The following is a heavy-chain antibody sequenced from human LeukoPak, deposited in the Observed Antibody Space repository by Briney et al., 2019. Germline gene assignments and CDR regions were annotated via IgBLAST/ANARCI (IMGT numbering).Heavy chain of an antibody. D-gene: IGHD3-10*01. J-gene: IGHJ3*02. Sequence: PAETLSLTCTVSGGSISSYYGIWIRQPPGKGVEGSGYIYYSGSTNYNPSLKSRVTISVDTSKNQFSLKLSSVTAADTAVYYCARRLGSGSRNDAFDIWGQGTMVTVSS. CDR3: ARRLGSGSRNDAFDI. CDR1: GGSISSYY. V-gene: IGHV4-59*08. CDR2: IYYSGST.